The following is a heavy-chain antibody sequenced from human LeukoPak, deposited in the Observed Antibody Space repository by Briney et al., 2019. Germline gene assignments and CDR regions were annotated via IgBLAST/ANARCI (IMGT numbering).Heavy chain of an antibody. CDR2: LTPSSDNT. CDR3: ARAYSSSWYFFDN. D-gene: IGHD6-13*01. CDR1: GYTFADYD. Sequence: ASVKVSCKASGYTFADYDINWVRQAPGQGLEWMGWLTPSSDNTGYAQKFQGRVTFTSNTSISTAYMELSSLRSEDTAVYHCARAYSSSWYFFDNWGQGTLVTVSS. J-gene: IGHJ4*02. V-gene: IGHV1-8*03.